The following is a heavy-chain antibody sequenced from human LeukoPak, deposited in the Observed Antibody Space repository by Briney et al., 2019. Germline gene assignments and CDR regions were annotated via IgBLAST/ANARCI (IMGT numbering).Heavy chain of an antibody. CDR2: IGTAGDT. Sequence: PGGSLRLSCAASGFTFSSYDMQWVRQATGKGLEWVSAIGTAGDTYYPGSVKGRFTISRENAKNSLYLQMNSLRAGGTAVYYCARVSGGGCPLGHAFDIWGQGTMVTVSS. CDR1: GFTFSSYD. D-gene: IGHD2-15*01. CDR3: ARVSGGGCPLGHAFDI. V-gene: IGHV3-13*01. J-gene: IGHJ3*02.